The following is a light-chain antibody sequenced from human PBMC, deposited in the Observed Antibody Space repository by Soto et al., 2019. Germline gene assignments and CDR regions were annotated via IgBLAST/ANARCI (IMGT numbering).Light chain of an antibody. Sequence: QSALTQPPSASGSPGQSVTISCTGTPSDVGASNYVSWYQQQPGKAPKLMISEVSKRPSGVPDRFAGSKSGNTASLTDSGLQAEDEADYYCSSSAGTKNMVFGAGTKLTVL. CDR2: EVS. V-gene: IGLV2-8*01. CDR1: PSDVGASNY. J-gene: IGLJ2*01. CDR3: SSSAGTKNMV.